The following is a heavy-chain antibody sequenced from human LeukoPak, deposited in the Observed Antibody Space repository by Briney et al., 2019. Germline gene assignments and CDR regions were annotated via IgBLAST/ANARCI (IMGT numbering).Heavy chain of an antibody. V-gene: IGHV3-30-3*01. CDR3: ARGSITMILRDGMDV. CDR1: GFTFSSYA. Sequence: PGGSLRLSCAASGFTFSSYAMHWVRQAPGKGLEWVAVISYDGSNKYYADSVKGRFTISRDNSKNTLYLQMNSLRAEDTAVYYCARGSITMILRDGMDVWGQGTTVTVSS. D-gene: IGHD3-22*01. J-gene: IGHJ6*02. CDR2: ISYDGSNK.